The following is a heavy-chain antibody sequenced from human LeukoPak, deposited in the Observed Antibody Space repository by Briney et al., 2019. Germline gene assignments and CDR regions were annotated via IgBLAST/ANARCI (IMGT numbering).Heavy chain of an antibody. Sequence: PSETLSLTCTVSGGSISSYYWSWIRQPPGKGLEWMGYIYYSGSTNYNPSLKSRVTISVDTSKNQFSLKLSSVTAADTAVYYCARDSPDYDSSGYYSGYFDYWGQGTLVTVSS. CDR1: GGSISSYY. CDR3: ARDSPDYDSSGYYSGYFDY. CDR2: IYYSGST. J-gene: IGHJ4*02. V-gene: IGHV4-59*01. D-gene: IGHD3-22*01.